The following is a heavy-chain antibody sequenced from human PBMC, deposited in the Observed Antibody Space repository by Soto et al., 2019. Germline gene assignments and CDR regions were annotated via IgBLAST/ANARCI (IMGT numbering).Heavy chain of an antibody. CDR3: AKDCKLGIFGYYYYYGMDV. Sequence: PGGSLRLSCAASGFTFSSYGMHWVRQAPGKGLEWVAVISYDGSNKYYADSVKGRFTISRDNSKNTLYLQMNSLRAEDTAVYYCAKDCKLGIFGYYYYYGMDVWGQGTTVTVSS. CDR2: ISYDGSNK. CDR1: GFTFSSYG. D-gene: IGHD3-3*01. V-gene: IGHV3-30*18. J-gene: IGHJ6*02.